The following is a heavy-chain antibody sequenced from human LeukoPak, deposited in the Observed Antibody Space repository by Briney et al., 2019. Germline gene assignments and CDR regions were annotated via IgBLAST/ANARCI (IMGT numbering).Heavy chain of an antibody. CDR1: GFTFSRYA. D-gene: IGHD3-10*01. Sequence: GGSLRLSCSASGFTFSRYAMHWVRQAPGKGLEYVSAISSNGGSTYYADSVKGRFTISRDNSKNTLYLQMSSLRAEDTAVYYCVKDGAIDVVRGVISPFDYWGQGTQVTVSS. J-gene: IGHJ4*02. V-gene: IGHV3-64D*06. CDR2: ISSNGGST. CDR3: VKDGAIDVVRGVISPFDY.